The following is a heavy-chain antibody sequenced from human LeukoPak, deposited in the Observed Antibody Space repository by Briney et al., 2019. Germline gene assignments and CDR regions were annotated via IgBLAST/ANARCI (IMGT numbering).Heavy chain of an antibody. Sequence: SQTLSLTCAISGDSVSSNSAAWSWIRQSPSRGLEWLGRIYYRSKWYNDYAVSVKSRITINPDTSMNQFSLQLNSVNLADTAVYYCAREGGEIRGILRYWGQGTLVTVSS. CDR2: IYYRSKWYN. CDR1: GDSVSSNSAA. J-gene: IGHJ4*02. V-gene: IGHV6-1*01. CDR3: AREGGEIRGILRY. D-gene: IGHD3-10*01.